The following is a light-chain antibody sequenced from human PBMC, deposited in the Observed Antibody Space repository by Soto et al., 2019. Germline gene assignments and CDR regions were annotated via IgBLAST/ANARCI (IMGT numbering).Light chain of an antibody. V-gene: IGLV1-47*01. J-gene: IGLJ1*01. CDR2: RNN. Sequence: QSVLTQPPSASGTPGQRVTISCSGSSSNIGSNYVYWYQQLPGTAPKLLIYRNNQRPSGIPDRFSGSKSGTSATLAITGLQTGDEADYYCGTWETSLSGGGVFGTGTKVTVL. CDR1: SSNIGSNY. CDR3: GTWETSLSGGGV.